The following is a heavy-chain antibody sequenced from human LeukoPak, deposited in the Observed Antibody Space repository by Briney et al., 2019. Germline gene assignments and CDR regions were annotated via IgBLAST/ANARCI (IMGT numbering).Heavy chain of an antibody. Sequence: GGSLTLSCAASGFIFGRDSMSWVRQAPGRGLEWISYISRDSDIRYYADSVRGRFHISRDNARNSLYLQMNSLRADDTAMYYCVRDNPRCCGVVSANIDDLWGQGTLVTVSS. CDR3: VRDNPRCCGVVSANIDDL. CDR2: ISRDSDIR. J-gene: IGHJ5*02. V-gene: IGHV3-48*01. D-gene: IGHD2-21*02. CDR1: GFIFGRDS.